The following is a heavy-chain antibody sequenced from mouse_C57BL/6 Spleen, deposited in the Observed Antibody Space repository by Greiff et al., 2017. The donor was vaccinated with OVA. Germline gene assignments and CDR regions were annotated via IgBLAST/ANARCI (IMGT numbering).Heavy chain of an antibody. Sequence: VQLKESGPELVKPGASVKISCKASGYSFTDYNMNWVKQSNGKSLEWIGVINPNYGTTSYNQKFKGKATLTVDQSSSTAYMQLNSLTSEDSAVYYCARQSSIYYSWYFDVWGTGTTVTVSS. CDR2: INPNYGTT. V-gene: IGHV1-39*01. CDR1: GYSFTDYN. J-gene: IGHJ1*03. CDR3: ARQSSIYYSWYFDV. D-gene: IGHD1-1*01.